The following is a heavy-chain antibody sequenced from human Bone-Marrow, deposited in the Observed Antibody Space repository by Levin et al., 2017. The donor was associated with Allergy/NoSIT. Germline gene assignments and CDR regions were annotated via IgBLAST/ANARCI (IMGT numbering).Heavy chain of an antibody. J-gene: IGHJ6*04. CDR1: GGPISSGGYY. D-gene: IGHD4-17*01. Sequence: KPSETLSLTCTVSGGPISSGGYYWSWIRQRPGKGLEWIGYINFLGTTHYIPSFKSRVTISVDRSRHQFSLKLSSVTAADTAVYYCARAVSGDYKLQAGELDVWGKGTTVTVSS. V-gene: IGHV4-31*03. CDR2: INFLGTT. CDR3: ARAVSGDYKLQAGELDV.